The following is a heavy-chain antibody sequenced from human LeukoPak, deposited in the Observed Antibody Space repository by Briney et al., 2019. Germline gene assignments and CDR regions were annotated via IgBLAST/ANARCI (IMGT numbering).Heavy chain of an antibody. V-gene: IGHV3-7*01. CDR3: ARAGYCTSNSCYSPNFYYMDV. J-gene: IGHJ6*03. CDR1: GFTFRSYR. D-gene: IGHD2-2*01. Sequence: PGGSLRLSCAASGFTFRSYRMSWVRQAPGKGLEWVANIKEDANEEYYVDSVRGRFIISRDNAKNSLFLQMYSLRADDTAVYYCARAGYCTSNSCYSPNFYYMDVRGKGTTVAVSS. CDR2: IKEDANEE.